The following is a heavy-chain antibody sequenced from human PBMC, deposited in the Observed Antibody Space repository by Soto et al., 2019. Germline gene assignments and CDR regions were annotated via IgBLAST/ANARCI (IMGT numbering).Heavy chain of an antibody. CDR1: GGTFSSYA. V-gene: IGHV1-69*13. D-gene: IGHD2-2*01. CDR3: ARVSCETSCYSSYYYGMDV. J-gene: IGHJ6*02. Sequence: GASVKVSCKASGGTFSSYAISWVRQAPGQGLEWMGGIIPIFGTANYAQKFQGRVTITADESTSTAYMELSSLRSEDTAVYYCARVSCETSCYSSYYYGMDVWGQGTTVTVSS. CDR2: IIPIFGTA.